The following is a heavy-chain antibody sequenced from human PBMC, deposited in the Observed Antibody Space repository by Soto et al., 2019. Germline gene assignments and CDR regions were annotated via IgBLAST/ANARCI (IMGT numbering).Heavy chain of an antibody. CDR2: IYPGDSDT. J-gene: IGHJ4*02. Sequence: GESVQSSYKGSGDRVTSYWRGWVRQMHGKGLEWMGIIYPGDSDTRYSPSFQGQVTISADKSISTAYLQWNSLKASDTAMYYCARQVSTGGHYWGQGTLVTVSS. D-gene: IGHD2-8*02. V-gene: IGHV5-51*01. CDR3: ARQVSTGGHY. CDR1: GDRVTSYW.